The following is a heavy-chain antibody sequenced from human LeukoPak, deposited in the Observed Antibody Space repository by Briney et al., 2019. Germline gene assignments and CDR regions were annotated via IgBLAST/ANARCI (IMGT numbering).Heavy chain of an antibody. D-gene: IGHD6-19*01. CDR3: ARDWGMVAGTAGDY. CDR1: GFTFTGYY. V-gene: IGHV1-2*02. Sequence: GASVKVSCKTSGFTFTGYYIHWLRQAPGQGLGWMGWINPKRGDTNYAPKFQGRVTMTRDTSIRTAYMDLSSLRSDDTAVYYCARDWGMVAGTAGDYWGQGTLVTVSS. J-gene: IGHJ4*02. CDR2: INPKRGDT.